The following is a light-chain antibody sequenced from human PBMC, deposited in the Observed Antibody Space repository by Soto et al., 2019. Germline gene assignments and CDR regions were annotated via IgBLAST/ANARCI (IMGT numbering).Light chain of an antibody. CDR3: HLYGTSHT. CDR2: DAS. J-gene: IGKJ2*01. V-gene: IGKV3-20*01. CDR1: QSVNTF. Sequence: EIVLTQSPATLSSSPGERATLSCRASQSVNTFLAWYQQRSGQAPRLVIYDASRRATGIPARFSGSGSGTDFTLTISRLEPEDFAVYYCHLYGTSHTFGQGTQLEI.